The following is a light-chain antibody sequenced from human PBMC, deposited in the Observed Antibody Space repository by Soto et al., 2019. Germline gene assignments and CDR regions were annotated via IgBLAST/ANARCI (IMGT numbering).Light chain of an antibody. V-gene: IGKV3-15*01. CDR3: QQCNNWPLT. Sequence: EIVMTQSPDTLSVSPGERATLSCRASQSVSSNLVWYQQKPCQAPRLLIYGASTRATGIPARFSGSGSGTEFTLTISSLQSEDFAVYYCQQCNNWPLTFGQGTKVEIK. CDR2: GAS. J-gene: IGKJ1*01. CDR1: QSVSSN.